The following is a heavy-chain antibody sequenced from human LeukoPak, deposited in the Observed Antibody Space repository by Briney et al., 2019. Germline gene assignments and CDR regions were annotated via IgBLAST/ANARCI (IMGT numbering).Heavy chain of an antibody. CDR1: GGSFSGYY. D-gene: IGHD3-3*01. CDR2: INHSGST. CDR3: ARVKHDFWSGYYFPGWLDP. J-gene: IGHJ5*02. Sequence: ETLSLTCAVYGGSFSGYYWSWIRQPPGKGLEWIGEINHSGSTNYNPSLKSRVTISVDTSKNQFSLKLSSVTAADTAVYYCARVKHDFWSGYYFPGWLDPWGQGTLVTVSS. V-gene: IGHV4-34*01.